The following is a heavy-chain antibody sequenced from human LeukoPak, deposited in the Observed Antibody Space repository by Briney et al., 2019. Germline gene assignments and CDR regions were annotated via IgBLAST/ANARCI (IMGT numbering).Heavy chain of an antibody. J-gene: IGHJ4*02. CDR3: ARTLYDSSGYNGGRFDY. CDR1: GFSLSTSGMC. Sequence: SGPALVKPTQTLTLTCTFSGFSLSTSGMCVSWIRQPPGKALEWLARIDWDDDKYYSTSLKTRLTISKDTSKNQVVLTMTNMDPVDTATYYCARTLYDSSGYNGGRFDYWGQGTLVTVSS. D-gene: IGHD3-22*01. CDR2: IDWDDDK. V-gene: IGHV2-70*11.